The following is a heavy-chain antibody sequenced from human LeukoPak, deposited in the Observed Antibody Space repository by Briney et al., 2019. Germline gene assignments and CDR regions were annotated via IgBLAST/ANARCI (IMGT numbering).Heavy chain of an antibody. J-gene: IGHJ4*02. CDR1: GFTFSSYG. D-gene: IGHD5-12*01. CDR3: TTKVIRGNSGDDYDD. Sequence: GGSLRLSCAASGFTFSSYGMSWVRQGPGKGLEWVALISSDGNDKLYGDSVKGRFTISRDDSKSTLYLQMNSLRAEDTAVYYCTTKVIRGNSGDDYDDWGQGTLVTVSS. CDR2: ISSDGNDK. V-gene: IGHV3-30*03.